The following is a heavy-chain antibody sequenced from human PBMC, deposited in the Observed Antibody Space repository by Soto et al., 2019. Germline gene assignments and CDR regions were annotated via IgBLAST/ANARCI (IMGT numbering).Heavy chain of an antibody. D-gene: IGHD3-16*02. CDR3: ARVITYGGVLGPGSFDI. CDR2: INAGNGNT. CDR1: GYTFTSSA. V-gene: IGHV1-3*01. Sequence: QVQLVQSGAEVKKPGASVKVSCKASGYTFTSSAIHCVRHAPGKRLEWMGWINAGNGNTTYSQQFQGRVTITRDTYASTGYMELSSLRSEDTAVYYCARVITYGGVLGPGSFDIWGKGTMVSVAS. J-gene: IGHJ3*02.